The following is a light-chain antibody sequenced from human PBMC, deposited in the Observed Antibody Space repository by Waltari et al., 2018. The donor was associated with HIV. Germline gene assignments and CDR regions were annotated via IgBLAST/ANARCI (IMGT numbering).Light chain of an antibody. Sequence: QSFLTQPPSASGTPGQTVTISCSGSSSNIENDNVYWYQQLPGMTPKPLIYKNFRRPSGVPDRFAASKSGNSASLTMSGLRSADESDYYCVGWDSSLSAYVFGAGTKVAVL. CDR3: VGWDSSLSAYV. V-gene: IGLV1-47*01. CDR2: KNF. CDR1: SSNIENDN. J-gene: IGLJ1*01.